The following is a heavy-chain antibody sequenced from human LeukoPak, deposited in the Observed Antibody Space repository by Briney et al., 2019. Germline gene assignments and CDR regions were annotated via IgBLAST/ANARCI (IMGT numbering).Heavy chain of an antibody. J-gene: IGHJ5*02. Sequence: SETLSLTCTVSGGSITSYYWSWIRQPAGKGPEWIGRIHTSESTNYNPSLESRVTMSIDTSKNQVSLMLSSVTAADTAVYYCARTKLGGYCSSTSCFWFDPWGQGTLVTVSS. CDR1: GGSITSYY. D-gene: IGHD2-2*01. CDR3: ARTKLGGYCSSTSCFWFDP. V-gene: IGHV4-4*07. CDR2: IHTSEST.